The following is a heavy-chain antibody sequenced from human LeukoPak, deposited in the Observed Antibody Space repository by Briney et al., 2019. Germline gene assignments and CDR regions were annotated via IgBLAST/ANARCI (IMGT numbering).Heavy chain of an antibody. V-gene: IGHV1-8*02. CDR1: GYTFTGYY. D-gene: IGHD4-17*01. CDR3: ARGSAYGDYGY. J-gene: IGHJ4*02. CDR2: MNPNSGNT. Sequence: ASEKVSCKASGYTFTGYYMNWVRQATGQGLEWMGWMNPNSGNTGYAQKFQGRVTMTRNTSISTAYMELSSLRSEDTAVYYCARGSAYGDYGYWGQGTLVTVSS.